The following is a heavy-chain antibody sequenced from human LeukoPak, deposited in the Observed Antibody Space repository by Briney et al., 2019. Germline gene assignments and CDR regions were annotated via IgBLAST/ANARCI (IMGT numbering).Heavy chain of an antibody. D-gene: IGHD3-22*01. Sequence: ASVKVSCKVSGYTLTELSMHRVRQAPGKGLEWMGGFDPEDGETIYAQKFQGRVTMTEDTSTDTAYMELSSLRSEDTAVYYCATDLLYDSSGQTYDYWGQGTLVTVSS. V-gene: IGHV1-24*01. J-gene: IGHJ4*02. CDR2: FDPEDGET. CDR1: GYTLTELS. CDR3: ATDLLYDSSGQTYDY.